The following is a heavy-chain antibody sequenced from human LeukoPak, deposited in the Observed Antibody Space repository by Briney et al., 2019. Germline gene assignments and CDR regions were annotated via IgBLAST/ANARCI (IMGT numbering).Heavy chain of an antibody. V-gene: IGHV4-59*01. J-gene: IGHJ5*02. D-gene: IGHD6-13*01. CDR2: IYHSGST. CDR1: GGSIGNYY. Sequence: SETLSLTCSVSGGSIGNYYWSWIRQPPGKGLEWIGYIYHSGSTKYNPSLKSRVTISIDTSKHQFSLKLSSVTAADTAMYYCARGGDTSSWYAWFDPWGQGTLVTVSS. CDR3: ARGGDTSSWYAWFDP.